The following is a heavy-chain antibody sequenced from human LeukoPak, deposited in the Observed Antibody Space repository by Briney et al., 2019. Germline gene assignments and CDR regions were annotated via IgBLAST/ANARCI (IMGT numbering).Heavy chain of an antibody. D-gene: IGHD5-18*01. V-gene: IGHV4-34*01. CDR1: GGSFSGYY. CDR2: INHSGST. Sequence: SETLSLTCAVYGGSFSGYYWSWIRQPPGKGLEWIGEINHSGSTNYNPSLKSRVTISVDTSKNQFSLKLSSVTAADTAVYYCARSVGYSYGYDYWGQGTLVTVYS. J-gene: IGHJ4*02. CDR3: ARSVGYSYGYDY.